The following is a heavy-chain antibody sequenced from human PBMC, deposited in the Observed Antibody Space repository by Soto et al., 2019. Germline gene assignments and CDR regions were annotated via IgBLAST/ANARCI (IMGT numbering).Heavy chain of an antibody. CDR1: GGSISSSSYY. D-gene: IGHD3-22*01. CDR3: ARLVYDSSGYRPG. J-gene: IGHJ4*02. Sequence: SATLSLTCTVSGGSISSSSYYSGWIRQPPGKGLEWIGSIYYSGSTYYNPSLKSRVTISVDTSKNQFSLKLSSVTAAGTAVYYCARLVYDSSGYRPGWGQGTLVTVSS. V-gene: IGHV4-39*01. CDR2: IYYSGST.